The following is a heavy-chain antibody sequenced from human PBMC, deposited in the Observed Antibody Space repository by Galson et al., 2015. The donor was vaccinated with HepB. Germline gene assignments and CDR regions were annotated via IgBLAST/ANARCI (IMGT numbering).Heavy chain of an antibody. Sequence: PALVKPTQTLTLTCTFSGFSLSTRGMCVSWIRQPPGKALEWLARIDWDDDKYYRTSLKTRLTISKDTSKNQVVLTMTNMDPVDTATYYCARLMVVPAAMANYAMGVWGQGTTVTVSS. CDR3: ARLMVVPAAMANYAMGV. CDR2: IDWDDDK. CDR1: GFSLSTRGMC. V-gene: IGHV2-70*11. D-gene: IGHD2-2*01. J-gene: IGHJ6*02.